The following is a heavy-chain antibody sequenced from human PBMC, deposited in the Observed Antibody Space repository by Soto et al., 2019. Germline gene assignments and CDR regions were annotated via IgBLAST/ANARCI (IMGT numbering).Heavy chain of an antibody. CDR3: AKHMDDSGYFYVEGADH. D-gene: IGHD3-22*01. CDR1: GFTFGRYA. CDR2: ISYTGANT. J-gene: IGHJ4*02. V-gene: IGHV3-30*18. Sequence: HVQLVESGGGVVQPGRSLRLSCVASGFTFGRYAMHWVCQFPGRGLEWVAVISYTGANTYYVGSVRGRFTISRDNSKNTLYLQMNSLRAEDTAMYYCAKHMDDSGYFYVEGADHWGQGTLVTVSS.